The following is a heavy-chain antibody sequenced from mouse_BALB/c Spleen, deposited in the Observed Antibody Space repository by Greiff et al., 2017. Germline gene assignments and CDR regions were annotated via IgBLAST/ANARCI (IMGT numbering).Heavy chain of an antibody. Sequence: VKLVESGPGLVAPSQSLSITCTVSGFSLTSYGVHWVRQPPGKGLEWLGVIWAGGSTNYNSALMSRLSISKDNSKSQVFLKMNSLQTDDTAMYYCAREGYYGSTPFAYWGQGTLVTVSA. D-gene: IGHD1-1*01. CDR3: AREGYYGSTPFAY. V-gene: IGHV2-9*02. J-gene: IGHJ3*01. CDR1: GFSLTSYG. CDR2: IWAGGST.